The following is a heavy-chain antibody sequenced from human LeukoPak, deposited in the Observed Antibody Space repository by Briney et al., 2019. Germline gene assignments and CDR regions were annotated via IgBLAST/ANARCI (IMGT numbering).Heavy chain of an antibody. CDR3: ARGNPYPVHASDI. Sequence: KPSETLSLTCAVYGGSFSGYYWSWIRQPPGKGLEWIGEINHSGSTNYNPSLKSRVTISVDTSKNQFSLKLSSVTAADTAVYYCARGNPYPVHASDIWGQGTMVTVSS. D-gene: IGHD2-2*01. CDR1: GGSFSGYY. CDR2: INHSGST. J-gene: IGHJ3*02. V-gene: IGHV4-34*01.